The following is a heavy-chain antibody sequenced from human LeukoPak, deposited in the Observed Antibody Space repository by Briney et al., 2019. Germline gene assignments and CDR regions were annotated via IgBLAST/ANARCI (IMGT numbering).Heavy chain of an antibody. D-gene: IGHD5-18*01. V-gene: IGHV3-30*14. CDR3: ARDRGGYSYGFRDPLNY. CDR1: GFTFSSYA. CDR2: ISYDGSNK. Sequence: GGSLRLSCAASGFTFSSYAMHWVRQAPGKGLEWVAVISYDGSNKYYADSVKGRFTISRDNSKNTLYLQMNSLRAEDTAVYYCARDRGGYSYGFRDPLNYWGQGTLVTVSS. J-gene: IGHJ4*02.